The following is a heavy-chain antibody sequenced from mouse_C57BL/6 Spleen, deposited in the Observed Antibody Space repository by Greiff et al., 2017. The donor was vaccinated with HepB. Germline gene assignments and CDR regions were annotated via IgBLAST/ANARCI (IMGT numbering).Heavy chain of an antibody. CDR2: IDPETGGT. V-gene: IGHV1-15*01. CDR3: TDTVVATFDD. Sequence: QVQLQQSGAELVRPGASVTLSCKASGYTFTDYEMHWVKQTPVHGLEWIGAIDPETGGTAYNQKFKGKAILTADKSSSTAYMELRSLTSEDSAVYYCTDTVVATFDDGGQGTTLTVSS. D-gene: IGHD1-1*01. CDR1: GYTFTDYE. J-gene: IGHJ2*01.